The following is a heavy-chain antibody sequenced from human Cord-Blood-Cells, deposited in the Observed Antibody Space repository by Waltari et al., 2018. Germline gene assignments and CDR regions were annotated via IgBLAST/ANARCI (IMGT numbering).Heavy chain of an antibody. V-gene: IGHV3-9*01. Sequence: EVQLVESGGGLVQPGRSLRLSCEASGFTFDDYAMHWVRQSPGKGLEWVSGISWNSGSIGYADSVKGRFTISRDNAKNSLYLQMNSLRAEDTALYYCAKGSSDWYFDLWGRGTLVTVSS. J-gene: IGHJ2*01. CDR1: GFTFDDYA. CDR2: ISWNSGSI. CDR3: AKGSSDWYFDL.